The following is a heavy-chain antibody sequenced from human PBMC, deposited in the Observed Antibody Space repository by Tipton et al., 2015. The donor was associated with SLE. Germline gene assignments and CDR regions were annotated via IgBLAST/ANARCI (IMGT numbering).Heavy chain of an antibody. J-gene: IGHJ4*02. CDR3: ARDSSGYSIFFDY. V-gene: IGHV4-34*01. CDR1: GGFFSGYY. D-gene: IGHD3-22*01. Sequence: AGLVKPSETLSLTCAVYGGFFSGYYWSWIRQPPGKGLEWIGEINHSGSTNYNPSLKSRVTISVDTSKNQFSLKLSSVTAADTAVYYCARDSSGYSIFFDYWGQGTMVTVSS. CDR2: INHSGST.